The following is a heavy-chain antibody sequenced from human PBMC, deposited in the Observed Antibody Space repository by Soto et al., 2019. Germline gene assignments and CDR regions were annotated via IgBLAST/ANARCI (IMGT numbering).Heavy chain of an antibody. V-gene: IGHV1-46*01. CDR2: INPSGGST. CDR1: GYTFTSYG. Sequence: ASVKVSCKASGYTFTSYGISWVRQAPGQGLEWMGIINPSGGSTSYAQKFQGRVTMTRDTSTSTVYMELSSLRSEDTAVYYCARERSSHDAFDIWGQGTMVTVSS. J-gene: IGHJ3*02. D-gene: IGHD3-10*01. CDR3: ARERSSHDAFDI.